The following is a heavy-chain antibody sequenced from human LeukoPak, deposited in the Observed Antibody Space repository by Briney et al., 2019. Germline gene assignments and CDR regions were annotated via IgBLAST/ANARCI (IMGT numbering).Heavy chain of an antibody. D-gene: IGHD1-7*01. CDR3: ARGTLGDY. Sequence: SETLSLTCTVSGGSISSSTYYWGWIRQPPGKGLEWIGSIYYGGSTYYNSSLKSRVTISVDTSKNQFSLKLSSVTAADTAVYYCARGTLGDYWGQGTLVTVSS. CDR1: GGSISSSTYY. J-gene: IGHJ4*02. CDR2: IYYGGST. V-gene: IGHV4-39*07.